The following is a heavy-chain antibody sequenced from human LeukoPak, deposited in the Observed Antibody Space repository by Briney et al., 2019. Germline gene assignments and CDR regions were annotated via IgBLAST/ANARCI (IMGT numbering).Heavy chain of an antibody. CDR1: GGSISSGDYY. CDR2: IYYSGST. D-gene: IGHD3-22*01. CDR3: AREGYYYDSSGYSSYYFDY. V-gene: IGHV4-30-4*01. Sequence: SETLSLTCTVSGGSISSGDYYWSWIRQPPGKGLEWIGYIYYSGSTYYNPSLKSRVTISVDTSKNQFSLKLSSVTAADTAVYYCAREGYYYDSSGYSSYYFDYWGQGTLVAVSS. J-gene: IGHJ4*02.